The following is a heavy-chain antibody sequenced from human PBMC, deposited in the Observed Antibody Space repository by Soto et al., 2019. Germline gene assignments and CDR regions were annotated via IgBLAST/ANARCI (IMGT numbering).Heavy chain of an antibody. CDR3: ARGTPAIATRWFDY. J-gene: IGHJ5*01. CDR2: ITNSGST. CDR1: GGSFSDSY. V-gene: IGHV4-34*01. D-gene: IGHD1-1*01. Sequence: SETLSLTCAVFGGSFSDSYWSWIRQSPEKGLEWIGEITNSGSTYYNPSLKSRVTISGDTSKNQFSLEVRSVTAADTAVYFCARGTPAIATRWFDYWGQGTLVTVSS.